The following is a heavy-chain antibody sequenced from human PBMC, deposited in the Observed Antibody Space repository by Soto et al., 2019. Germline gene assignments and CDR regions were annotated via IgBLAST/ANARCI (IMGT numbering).Heavy chain of an antibody. V-gene: IGHV1-69*05. CDR2: IIPIFGTA. J-gene: IGHJ5*02. D-gene: IGHD2-15*01. Sequence: SVKVSCKASGGTFSSYAISWVRQAPGQGLEWMGGIIPIFGTANYAQKFQDRVIITRDTSASTAYMDLSSLRSEDTAVYYCARGIATGQLDPWGQGTLVTVSS. CDR1: GGTFSSYA. CDR3: ARGIATGQLDP.